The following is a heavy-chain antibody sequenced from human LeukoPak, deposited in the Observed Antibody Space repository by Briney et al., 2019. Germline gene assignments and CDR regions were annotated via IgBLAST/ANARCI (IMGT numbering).Heavy chain of an antibody. V-gene: IGHV3-11*04. CDR3: ARDGYYDFWSGYYSHYYYCIDV. Sequence: PGGSLRLSCAASGFTFSDYYMSWIRQAPGKGLEWVSYISSSGSTIYYADSVKGRFTISRDNAKNSLYLQMNSLRAEDTAVYYCARDGYYDFWSGYYSHYYYCIDVWGKGTTVTVSS. J-gene: IGHJ6*03. CDR2: ISSSGSTI. CDR1: GFTFSDYY. D-gene: IGHD3-3*01.